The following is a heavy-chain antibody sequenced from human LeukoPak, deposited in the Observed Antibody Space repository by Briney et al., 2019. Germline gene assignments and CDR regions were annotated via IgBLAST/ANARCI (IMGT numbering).Heavy chain of an antibody. J-gene: IGHJ6*02. D-gene: IGHD3-22*01. CDR3: ASGYYDSSGYSPPYYGMDV. CDR1: GFIFSDYY. Sequence: GGSLRLSCAASGFIFSDYYIDWVRQAPGKGLEWVAVIWYDGSNKYYADSVKGRFTISRDNSKNTLYLQMNSLRAEDTAVYYCASGYYDSSGYSPPYYGMDVWGQGTTVTVSS. CDR2: IWYDGSNK. V-gene: IGHV3-33*08.